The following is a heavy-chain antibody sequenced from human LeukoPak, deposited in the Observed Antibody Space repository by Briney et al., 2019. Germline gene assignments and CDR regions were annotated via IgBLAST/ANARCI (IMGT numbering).Heavy chain of an antibody. CDR3: AKDQSPYKFYDAFDI. CDR1: GFTFSSYS. J-gene: IGHJ3*02. Sequence: SGGSLRLSCAASGFTFSSYSMNWVRQAPGKGLEWVSSISSSSSYIYYADSVKGRFTISRDNSKATLYLVMNSLRAEDTALYYCAKDQSPYKFYDAFDIWGKGTMVTVSS. D-gene: IGHD1-1*01. CDR2: ISSSSSYI. V-gene: IGHV3-21*04.